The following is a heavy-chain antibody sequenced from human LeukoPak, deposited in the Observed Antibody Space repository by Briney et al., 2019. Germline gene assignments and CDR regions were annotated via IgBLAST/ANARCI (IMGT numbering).Heavy chain of an antibody. CDR1: GDSISSSY. V-gene: IGHV4-59*01. CDR3: ARGFYDSSGYSNCFDP. D-gene: IGHD3-22*01. Sequence: SETLSLTCTVSGDSISSSYWSWIRLPPGKTLEWIGYIYYPGTTNYNPSLRSRVTMSIDTSKNQFSLNLNSVTAADTAVYYCARGFYDSSGYSNCFDPWGQGTLVTVSS. J-gene: IGHJ5*02. CDR2: IYYPGTT.